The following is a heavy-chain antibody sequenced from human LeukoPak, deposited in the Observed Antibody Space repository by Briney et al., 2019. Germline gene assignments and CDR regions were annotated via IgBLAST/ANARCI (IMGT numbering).Heavy chain of an antibody. D-gene: IGHD3-3*01. CDR2: IYPGDSHT. V-gene: IGHV5-51*01. CDR1: GYSFTSYW. CDR3: GRQGFWSGYSSLTYYYYMDV. J-gene: IGHJ6*03. Sequence: GESLKISCKGSGYSFTSYWIGWVRQMPGKGRVWMGIIYPGDSHTRYSPSFQGQVTISADKSISTAYLQWSSLKASDTAMYYCGRQGFWSGYSSLTYYYYMDVWGKGTTVTVSS.